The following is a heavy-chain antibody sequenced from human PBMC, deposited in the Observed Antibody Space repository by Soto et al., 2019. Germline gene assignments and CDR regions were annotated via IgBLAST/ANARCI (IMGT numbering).Heavy chain of an antibody. V-gene: IGHV5-51*01. Sequence: GASLKISCESSGYTFANYWIGWVRQVPGKGLEWVAIIYPSDSRTIYSPSFQGQVTISADKSISTAYLQWSSLKASDTAMYYCTRHLNWNDWTHFDYWGQGTQDTVSS. CDR1: GYTFANYW. D-gene: IGHD1-20*01. J-gene: IGHJ4*02. CDR2: IYPSDSRT. CDR3: TRHLNWNDWTHFDY.